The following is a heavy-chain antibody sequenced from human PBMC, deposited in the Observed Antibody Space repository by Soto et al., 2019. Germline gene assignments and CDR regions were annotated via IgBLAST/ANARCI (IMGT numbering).Heavy chain of an antibody. D-gene: IGHD3-3*01. J-gene: IGHJ6*02. CDR2: IYYSGST. CDR3: ASPLYYDFWSGYLGQYYYYGMDV. CDR1: GGSISSSSYY. V-gene: IGHV4-39*01. Sequence: SETLSLTCTVSGGSISSSSYYWGWIRQPPGTGLEWIGSIYYSGSTYYNPSLKSRVTISVDTSKNQFSLKLSSVTAADTAVYYCASPLYYDFWSGYLGQYYYYGMDVWAQGTTVT.